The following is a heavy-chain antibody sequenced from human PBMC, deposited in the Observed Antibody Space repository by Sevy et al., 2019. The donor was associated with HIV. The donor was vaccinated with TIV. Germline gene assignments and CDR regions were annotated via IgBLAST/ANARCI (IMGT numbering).Heavy chain of an antibody. CDR3: ARVWAAAGTKWFDP. CDR2: IYQSGGT. D-gene: IGHD6-13*01. CDR1: GGSIRSGGYS. J-gene: IGHJ5*02. Sequence: SETLSLICAVSGGSIRSGGYSWTWIRQPPGKGLEWIGYIYQSGGTYYNSSLKSRVTISVDRSMNQSSLRLSSVTAADTAVYYCARVWAAAGTKWFDPWGQGILVTVSS. V-gene: IGHV4-30-2*01.